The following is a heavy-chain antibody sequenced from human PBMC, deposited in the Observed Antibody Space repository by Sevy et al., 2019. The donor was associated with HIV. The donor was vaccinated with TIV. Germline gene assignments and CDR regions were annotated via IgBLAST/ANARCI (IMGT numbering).Heavy chain of an antibody. J-gene: IGHJ4*02. Sequence: SETLSLTCTVSVGSITSLYWNWIRQPPGKGLEWIANINYNGHINYNPSLKSRVTLSLDTSTNQFSLRLRSVTAADTAMYYCAGENAWGRGYSWGQRTLVTVSS. CDR3: AGENAWGRGYS. V-gene: IGHV4-59*08. CDR1: VGSITSLY. D-gene: IGHD1-26*01. CDR2: INYNGHI.